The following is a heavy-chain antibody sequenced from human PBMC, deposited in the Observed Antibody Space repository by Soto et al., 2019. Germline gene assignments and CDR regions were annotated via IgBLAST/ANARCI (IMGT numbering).Heavy chain of an antibody. Sequence: SETLSLTCTVSGGSISSGGYYWSWIRQHPGKGLEWIGYIYYSGSTYYDPSLKSRVTISVDTSKNQFSLELSSVTAADTAVYYCAGCIAVAATSVFDYWGQGTLVTVSS. CDR3: AGCIAVAATSVFDY. CDR1: GGSISSGGYY. J-gene: IGHJ4*02. V-gene: IGHV4-31*03. CDR2: IYYSGST. D-gene: IGHD6-19*01.